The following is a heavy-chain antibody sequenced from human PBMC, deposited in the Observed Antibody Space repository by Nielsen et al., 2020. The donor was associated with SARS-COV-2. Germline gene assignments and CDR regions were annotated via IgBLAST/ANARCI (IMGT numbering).Heavy chain of an antibody. CDR2: IWYDGGNK. D-gene: IGHD6-13*01. CDR1: GFTFSTYG. V-gene: IGHV3-33*08. CDR3: ARDNAASFDT. J-gene: IGHJ5*02. Sequence: GESLKISCAASGFTFSTYGFHWVRQAPGKGLEWVAVIWYDGGNKYYADSVKGRFTISSDDSKSTLYLQMDGLRAEDTAVYYCARDNAASFDTWGQGTLVTVSS.